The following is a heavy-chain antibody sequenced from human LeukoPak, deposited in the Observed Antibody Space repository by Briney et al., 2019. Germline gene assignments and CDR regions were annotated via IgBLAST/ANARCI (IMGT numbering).Heavy chain of an antibody. J-gene: IGHJ4*02. CDR1: GYTFTGYF. CDR3: ARGGIQLWFLVDY. V-gene: IGHV1-2*02. Sequence: GASVTVSCTASGYTFTGYFMHWVRQAPGQGLEWMGWINPNSGGTNYAQKFQGRVTMTRDTSISTAYMELSSLRSDDTAVYYCARGGIQLWFLVDYWGQGTLVTVSS. CDR2: INPNSGGT. D-gene: IGHD5-18*01.